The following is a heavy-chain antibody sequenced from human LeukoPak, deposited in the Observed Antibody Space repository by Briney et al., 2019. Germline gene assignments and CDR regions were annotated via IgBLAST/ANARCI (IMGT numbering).Heavy chain of an antibody. V-gene: IGHV1-2*02. CDR2: INPNSGGT. J-gene: IGHJ4*02. CDR3: ARVFTPVPGFYDSSALYFDY. Sequence: ASVKVSCKASGYTFTNYYIHWVRQATGQGLEWMGWINPNSGGTNYAQKFQGRVTMTRDTSISTAYMELSRLRSDDTAVYYCARVFTPVPGFYDSSALYFDYWGQGTLVTVSS. D-gene: IGHD3-22*01. CDR1: GYTFTNYY.